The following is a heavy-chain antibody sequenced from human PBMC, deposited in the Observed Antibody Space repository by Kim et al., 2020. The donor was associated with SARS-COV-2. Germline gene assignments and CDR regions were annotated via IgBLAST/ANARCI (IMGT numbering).Heavy chain of an antibody. CDR3: AREELYYGSGSYNY. D-gene: IGHD3-10*01. Sequence: SQKFQGRVTITRDTSASTAYMELSSLRSEDTAVYYCAREELYYGSGSYNYWGQGTLVTVSS. V-gene: IGHV1-3*01. J-gene: IGHJ4*02.